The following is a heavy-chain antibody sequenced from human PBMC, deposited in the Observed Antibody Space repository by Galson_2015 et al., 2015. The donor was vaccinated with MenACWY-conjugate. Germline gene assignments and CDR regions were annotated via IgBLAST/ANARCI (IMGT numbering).Heavy chain of an antibody. CDR3: AKSRGASFYFDP. J-gene: IGHJ4*02. D-gene: IGHD1-26*01. CDR2: INPGGSST. Sequence: SLRLSCAASGFIFNTYWMHWVRQAPGKRLVWVSRINPGGSSTTYADSVKDRFTISRDNAKNTLYLQMNSLRPEDTAVFYCAKSRGASFYFDPWGQGTLVTVSS. CDR1: GFIFNTYW. V-gene: IGHV3-74*01.